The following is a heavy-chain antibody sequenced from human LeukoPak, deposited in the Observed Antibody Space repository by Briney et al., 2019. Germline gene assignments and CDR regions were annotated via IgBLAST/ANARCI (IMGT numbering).Heavy chain of an antibody. V-gene: IGHV3-73*01. CDR2: IRSKANSYAT. J-gene: IGHJ6*03. CDR3: TRPTCSGGSCYSAYYYMDV. CDR1: GFTFSSYS. Sequence: PGGSLRLSCAASGFTFSSYSMNWVRQASGKGLEWVGRIRSKANSYATAYAASVKGRFTISRDDSKNTAYLQMNSLKTEDTAVYYCTRPTCSGGSCYSAYYYMDVWGKGTTVTVSS. D-gene: IGHD2-15*01.